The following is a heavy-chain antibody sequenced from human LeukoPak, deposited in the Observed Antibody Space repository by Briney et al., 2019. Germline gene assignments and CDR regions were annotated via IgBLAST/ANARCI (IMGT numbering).Heavy chain of an antibody. J-gene: IGHJ4*02. CDR2: ISTYNGDT. V-gene: IGHV1-18*01. Sequence: GASVKVSCKASGYPFTKFAINWVRQAPGQGLEWMGWISTYNGDTEYAQKFQGRVTMTTDTSTTTAYLELRSLRSDDTAVYYCSRDPSNTRGWRAWGDYWGQGTLVTVSS. D-gene: IGHD3-16*01. CDR3: SRDPSNTRGWRAWGDY. CDR1: GYPFTKFA.